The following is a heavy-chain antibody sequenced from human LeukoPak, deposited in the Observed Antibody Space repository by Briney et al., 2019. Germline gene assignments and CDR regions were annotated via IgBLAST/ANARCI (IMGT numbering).Heavy chain of an antibody. CDR3: ARAPCYYGSRRLASRRMDV. Sequence: ASVKVSCKASGYTFTSYGISWVRQAPGQGLEWMGWISAYNGNTNYAQKLQGRVTMTTDTSTSTAYMELRSLRSDDTAVYYCARAPCYYGSRRLASRRMDVWGQGTTVTVSS. D-gene: IGHD3-10*01. J-gene: IGHJ6*02. CDR2: ISAYNGNT. CDR1: GYTFTSYG. V-gene: IGHV1-18*01.